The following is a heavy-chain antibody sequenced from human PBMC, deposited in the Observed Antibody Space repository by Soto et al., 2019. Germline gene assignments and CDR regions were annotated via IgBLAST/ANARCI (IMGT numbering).Heavy chain of an antibody. CDR2: ISTYNGNT. V-gene: IGHV1-18*01. Sequence: QAQLVQSGAEVKEPGASVKVSCKASGYSFTTSGITWVRQAPGQGLEWMGWISTYNGNTNYAQQLQDRVTLTTDTPTTTAYMELRSLRSDATAVYYCARRLYGDYDYWGQGTLVTVSS. CDR3: ARRLYGDYDY. J-gene: IGHJ4*02. CDR1: GYSFTTSG. D-gene: IGHD4-17*01.